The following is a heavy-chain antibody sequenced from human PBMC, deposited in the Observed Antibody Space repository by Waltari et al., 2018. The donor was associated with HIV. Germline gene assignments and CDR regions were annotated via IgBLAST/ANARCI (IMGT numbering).Heavy chain of an antibody. J-gene: IGHJ4*02. CDR2: IYHSGST. CDR1: GCSISSGGYS. Sequence: QLQLQESGSGLVKPSQTLSLTCAVSGCSISSGGYSWSWLRPPPGKGREWIGYIYHSGSTYYNPSLKSRVTISVDRSKNQFSLKLSSVTAADTAVYYCARGRYYDSSGYYYYYFDYWGQGTLVTVSS. CDR3: ARGRYYDSSGYYYYYFDY. V-gene: IGHV4-30-2*01. D-gene: IGHD3-22*01.